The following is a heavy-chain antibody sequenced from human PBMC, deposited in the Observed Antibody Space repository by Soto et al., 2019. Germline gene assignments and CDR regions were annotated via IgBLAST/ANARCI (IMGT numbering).Heavy chain of an antibody. CDR2: ISASGTST. CDR1: GFTFSNYI. D-gene: IGHD3-10*01. CDR3: ARGSRPSGGGAYYLDV. J-gene: IGHJ6*03. V-gene: IGHV3-23*01. Sequence: VQLLESGGGLVQPGGSLRLSCVPSGFTFSNYIMSWVRQAPGKGLEWVSGISASGTSTFYADSVKGRFTISRDNSKNTLYLEMNSLRAEETALYYCARGSRPSGGGAYYLDVWGKGTTVTVSS.